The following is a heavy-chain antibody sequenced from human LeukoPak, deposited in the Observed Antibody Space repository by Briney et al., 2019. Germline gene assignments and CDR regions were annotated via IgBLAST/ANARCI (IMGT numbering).Heavy chain of an antibody. CDR2: ISGSGDST. J-gene: IGHJ4*02. D-gene: IGHD1-26*01. Sequence: GGSLRLSCVASGFTFSSYAMSWVRQAPGKGLEWVSAISGSGDSTYYADSVKGRFTISRDNSKNTLYLQMNSLRAEDTAVYYCARGALPNYPSGDYFDYWGQGTLVTVSS. V-gene: IGHV3-23*01. CDR3: ARGALPNYPSGDYFDY. CDR1: GFTFSSYA.